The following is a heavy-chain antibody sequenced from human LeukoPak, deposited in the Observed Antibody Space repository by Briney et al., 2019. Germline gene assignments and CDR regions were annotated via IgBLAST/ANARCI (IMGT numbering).Heavy chain of an antibody. CDR2: IYSGGST. CDR1: GFTVSSNY. CDR3: ARGPHDYAYNWFDP. J-gene: IGHJ5*02. D-gene: IGHD4-17*01. V-gene: IGHV3-53*04. Sequence: GGSLRLSCAASGFTVSSNYMSWVRQAPGKGLEWVSVIYSGGSTYYSDSVKGRFTISRHNSKNTLYLQMNSLRAEDTAVYYCARGPHDYAYNWFDPWGQGTLVTVSS.